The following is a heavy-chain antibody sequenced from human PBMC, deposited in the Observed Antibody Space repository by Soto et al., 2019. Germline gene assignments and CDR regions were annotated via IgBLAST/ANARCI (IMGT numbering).Heavy chain of an antibody. J-gene: IGHJ4*02. CDR1: GFTFSSYA. V-gene: IGHV3-23*01. CDR2: ISGSGGST. D-gene: IGHD2-2*01. CDR3: AKSDCSSTSCYYFDY. Sequence: GGSLRLSCAASGFTFSSYAMSWVRQAPGKGLEWVSAISGSGGSTYYADSVKGRFTISRDNSKNTLYLQMNSLRAEDTAVYYCAKSDCSSTSCYYFDYWGQGTLVTVSS.